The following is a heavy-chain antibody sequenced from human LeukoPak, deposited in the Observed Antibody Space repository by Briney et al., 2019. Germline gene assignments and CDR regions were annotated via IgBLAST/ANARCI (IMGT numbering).Heavy chain of an antibody. CDR1: GLSFSSFA. D-gene: IGHD3-16*01. J-gene: IGHJ4*02. CDR3: AKASWVSSTDAVR. V-gene: IGHV3-23*01. CDR2: IRGNGET. Sequence: PGGSLRLSCAASGLSFSSFAMSWVRQGPARGLEWVSSIRGNGETFHADSVKGGFTLSSDSSRNTVYFQLNNLRVEDTAIYYCAKASWVSSTDAVRWGQGTLVTVSS.